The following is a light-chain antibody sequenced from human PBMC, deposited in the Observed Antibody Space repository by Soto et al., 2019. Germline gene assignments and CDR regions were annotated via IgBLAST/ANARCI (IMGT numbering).Light chain of an antibody. CDR3: QQYDNLPYT. Sequence: DIQMTQSPSSLSASVGDRVTITCQASYHISVYLSWFQQKPGKAPNLLIYDASNLEAGVPSRFSGGGSGTEFTFTISSLQPEDVGAYFCQQYDNLPYTFGQGTKLEIK. CDR1: YHISVY. CDR2: DAS. V-gene: IGKV1-33*01. J-gene: IGKJ2*01.